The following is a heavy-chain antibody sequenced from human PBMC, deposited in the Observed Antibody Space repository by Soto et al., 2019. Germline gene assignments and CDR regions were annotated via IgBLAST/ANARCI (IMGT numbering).Heavy chain of an antibody. V-gene: IGHV4-39*02. D-gene: IGHD2-21*01. CDR2: VHPSGNT. J-gene: IGHJ4*02. CDR1: GGSFSSSPGYY. Sequence: QLQLQESGPGLVKPSETLSLTCTVSGGSFSSSPGYYWGWMRQPPGKGLEWIGTVHPSGNTYYNPSFKSRVTISTDASMNHLSLQLTCVTAADTAIYYCATGGDAWKTGFWGQGTLVTASS. CDR3: ATGGDAWKTGF.